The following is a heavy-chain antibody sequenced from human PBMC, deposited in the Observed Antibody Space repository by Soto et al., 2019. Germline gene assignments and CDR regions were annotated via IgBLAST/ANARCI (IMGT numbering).Heavy chain of an antibody. CDR1: GFTVSSTY. CDR3: AKDGCSGGSCYPGYYYGMDV. J-gene: IGHJ6*02. V-gene: IGHV3-53*01. D-gene: IGHD2-15*01. Sequence: GGSLRLSCNASGFTVSSTYMSWVRQAPGMGLEWVAVIESGGSTHYADSVKGRFTISRDNSKNTLYLQMNSLRAEDTAVYYCAKDGCSGGSCYPGYYYGMDVWGQGATVTVSS. CDR2: IESGGST.